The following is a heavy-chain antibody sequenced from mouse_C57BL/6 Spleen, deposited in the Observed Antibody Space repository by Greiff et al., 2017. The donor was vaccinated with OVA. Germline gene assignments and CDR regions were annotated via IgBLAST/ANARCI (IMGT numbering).Heavy chain of an antibody. CDR1: GYTFTDYN. V-gene: IGHV1-22*01. J-gene: IGHJ4*01. CDR3: AREGGASSYAVDY. Sequence: EVQLQQSGPELVKPGASVKMSCKASGYTFTDYNMHWVKQSHGKSLEWIGYINPNNGGTSYNQKFKGKATLTVHKSSSTAYMELRSLTSEDSAVYYCAREGGASSYAVDYWGQGTSVTVSS. D-gene: IGHD6-1*01. CDR2: INPNNGGT.